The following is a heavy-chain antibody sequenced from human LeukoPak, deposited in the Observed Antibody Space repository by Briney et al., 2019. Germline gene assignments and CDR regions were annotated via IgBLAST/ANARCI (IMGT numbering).Heavy chain of an antibody. V-gene: IGHV3-23*01. D-gene: IGHD2-2*01. J-gene: IGHJ5*01. CDR2: ISGSGGST. CDR1: GFTFSSYA. Sequence: QPGGSLRLSCAASGFTFSSYAMSWVRQAPGKGLEWVSAISGSGGSTYYADSVKGRFTISRDNSKNTLYLQMNSLRAEDTAVYYCARGPLSYCNSATCYANWFDSWGQGALVTVSS. CDR3: ARGPLSYCNSATCYANWFDS.